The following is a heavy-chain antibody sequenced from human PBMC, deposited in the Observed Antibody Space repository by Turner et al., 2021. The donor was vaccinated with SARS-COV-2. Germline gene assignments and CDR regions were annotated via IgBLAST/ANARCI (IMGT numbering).Heavy chain of an antibody. CDR3: ATDLKGGRGP. Sequence: EVQLVEYGGGFVQPGGSLRLSCAASGFTVSSNYMGWVRQAPGKGLEWVSVIYSGGSTYYADSVKGRFTISRDKSKNTLYLQMNSLRAEDTAVYYCATDLKGGRGPWGQGTLVTVSS. V-gene: IGHV3-66*02. J-gene: IGHJ5*02. D-gene: IGHD1-26*01. CDR2: IYSGGST. CDR1: GFTVSSNY.